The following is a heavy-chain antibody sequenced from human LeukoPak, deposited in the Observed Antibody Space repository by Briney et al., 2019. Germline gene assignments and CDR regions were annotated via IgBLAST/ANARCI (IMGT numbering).Heavy chain of an antibody. CDR2: ITGNSVNT. V-gene: IGHV3-23*01. Sequence: GGSLRLSCTASGFTFSIHAMNWVRQAPGKGLEWVSVITGNSVNTFYADSVKGRFTISRDNSKNTLYMYMNSLRAEDAAVYYCVKAASGGWYDTNFDYWGQGTLVTVSS. CDR1: GFTFSIHA. D-gene: IGHD6-19*01. CDR3: VKAASGGWYDTNFDY. J-gene: IGHJ4*02.